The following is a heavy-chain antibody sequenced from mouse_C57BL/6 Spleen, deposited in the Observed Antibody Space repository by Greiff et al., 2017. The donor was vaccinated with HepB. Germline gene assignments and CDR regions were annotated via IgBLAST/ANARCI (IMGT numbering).Heavy chain of an antibody. CDR1: GYTFTDYE. J-gene: IGHJ1*03. Sequence: LEESGAELVRPGASVTLSCKASGYTFTDYEMHWVKQTPVHGLEWIGAIDPETGGTAYNQKFKGKAILTADKSSSTAYMELRSLTSEDSAVYYCTRGVVAEGYWYFDVWGTGTTVTVSS. CDR3: TRGVVAEGYWYFDV. CDR2: IDPETGGT. V-gene: IGHV1-15*01. D-gene: IGHD1-1*01.